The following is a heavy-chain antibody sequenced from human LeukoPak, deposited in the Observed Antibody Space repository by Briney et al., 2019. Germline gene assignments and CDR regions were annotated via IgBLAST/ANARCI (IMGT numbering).Heavy chain of an antibody. V-gene: IGHV4-4*07. D-gene: IGHD1-1*01. J-gene: IGHJ5*02. CDR2: IYTSGST. CDR3: ARAPTGTGGWNWFDP. Sequence: SETLSLTCTVSGGSISGYYWSWIRQPAGKGLELIGRIYTSGSTNYNSSLKSRVTMSVDTSKNQFSLKLSSVTAADTAVYYCARAPTGTGGWNWFDPWGQGTLVTVSS. CDR1: GGSISGYY.